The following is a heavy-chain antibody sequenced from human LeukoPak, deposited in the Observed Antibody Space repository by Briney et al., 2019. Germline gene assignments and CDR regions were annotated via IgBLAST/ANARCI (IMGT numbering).Heavy chain of an antibody. V-gene: IGHV1-2*02. D-gene: IGHD5-24*01. Sequence: GASVKVSCKASGYTFTGYYMHWVRRAPGQGLEWMGWINPNSGGTNYAQKFQGRVTMTRDTSISTAYMELSRLRSDDTAVYYCARGDRIASEKENAFDIWGQGTMVTVSS. J-gene: IGHJ3*02. CDR3: ARGDRIASEKENAFDI. CDR2: INPNSGGT. CDR1: GYTFTGYY.